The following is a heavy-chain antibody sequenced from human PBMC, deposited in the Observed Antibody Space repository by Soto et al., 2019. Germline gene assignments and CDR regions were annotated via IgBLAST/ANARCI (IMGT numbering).Heavy chain of an antibody. Sequence: EVQLVESGGGLVQPGGSLRLSCAASGFTFSTYWMSWVRQAPVKGLAWVANIKQDGSEKYYVAAVKGLFTVSGDNAKNSMYLQRNGLRAEGTAVYYCARGDKYYDLEYWCQGTLVPVSS. D-gene: IGHD3-3*01. V-gene: IGHV3-7*01. CDR1: GFTFSTYW. CDR2: IKQDGSEK. J-gene: IGHJ4*02. CDR3: ARGDKYYDLEY.